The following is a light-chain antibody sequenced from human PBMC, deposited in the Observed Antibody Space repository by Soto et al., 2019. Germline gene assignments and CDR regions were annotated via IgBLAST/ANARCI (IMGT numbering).Light chain of an antibody. J-gene: IGLJ1*01. CDR2: NNN. Sequence: QSALTQPPSASGTPGQRVTISCSGGSSNLGTNAVNWYQQLPGTAPKLLIYNNNQRPSGVTDRFSGSKSGTSASLAISGLQSEDEADYYCAAWDDSLNGYVFGTGTKLTVL. CDR3: AAWDDSLNGYV. CDR1: SSNLGTNA. V-gene: IGLV1-44*01.